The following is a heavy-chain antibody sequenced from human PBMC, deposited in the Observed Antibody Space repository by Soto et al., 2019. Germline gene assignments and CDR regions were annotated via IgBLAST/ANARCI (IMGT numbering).Heavy chain of an antibody. V-gene: IGHV1-69*12. J-gene: IGHJ3*02. Sequence: QVQLVQSGTEVRKPGSSVKVSCKASGGTFDSNAISWVRLAPGQGLEWMGGVIPIFGTINNAQQFQDRVPITADESANLVETELSSLRSEDTAIYYCAREGLTFGPGAVVGAFDIWGQGTLVTVS. CDR3: AREGLTFGPGAVVGAFDI. D-gene: IGHD3-16*01. CDR1: GGTFDSNA. CDR2: VIPIFGTI.